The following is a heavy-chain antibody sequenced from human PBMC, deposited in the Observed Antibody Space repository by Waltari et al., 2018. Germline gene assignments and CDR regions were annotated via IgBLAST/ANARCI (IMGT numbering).Heavy chain of an antibody. Sequence: QVQLQESGPGLVKPSETLSLTCAVSGYSISSGYYWGWIRQPPGKGLGWIGSIYHSGSTYYNPSLKSRVTISVETSKNQFALKLGSVTAADTAVYYCARGYCSGGSCYQGEFDPWGQGTLVTVSS. CDR3: ARGYCSGGSCYQGEFDP. D-gene: IGHD2-15*01. V-gene: IGHV4-38-2*01. CDR1: GYSISSGYY. J-gene: IGHJ5*02. CDR2: IYHSGST.